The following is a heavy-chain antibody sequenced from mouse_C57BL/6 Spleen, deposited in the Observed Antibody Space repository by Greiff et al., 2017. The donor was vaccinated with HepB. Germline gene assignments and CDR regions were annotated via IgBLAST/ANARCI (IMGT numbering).Heavy chain of an antibody. CDR1: GYAFSSSW. Sequence: VQLVESGPELVKPGASVKISCKASGYAFSSSWMNWVKQRPGKGLEWIGRIYPGDGDTNYNGKFKGKATLTADKTSSTAYIQLSSLTSEDSAVYFCARPYSNSYYFDYWGQGTTLTVSS. V-gene: IGHV1-82*01. CDR2: IYPGDGDT. J-gene: IGHJ2*01. D-gene: IGHD2-5*01. CDR3: ARPYSNSYYFDY.